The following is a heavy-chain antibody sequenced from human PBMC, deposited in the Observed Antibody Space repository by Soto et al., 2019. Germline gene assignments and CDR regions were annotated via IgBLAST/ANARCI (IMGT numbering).Heavy chain of an antibody. CDR3: ARGKLSDYVWGSYRYHFDY. V-gene: IGHV4-34*01. CDR1: GGSFSGYY. D-gene: IGHD3-16*02. Sequence: SETLSLTCAAYGGSFSGYYWSWIRQPPGKGLEWIGEINHSGSTNYNPSLKSRVTISVDTSKNQFSLKLSSVTAADTAVYYCARGKLSDYVWGSYRYHFDYWGQGTVVTVSS. CDR2: INHSGST. J-gene: IGHJ4*02.